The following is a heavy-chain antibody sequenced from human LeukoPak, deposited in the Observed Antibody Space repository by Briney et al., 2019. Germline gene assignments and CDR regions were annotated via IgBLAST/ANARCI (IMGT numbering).Heavy chain of an antibody. V-gene: IGHV4-4*02. CDR3: ARSGVAAAGTLYYFDY. CDR1: GGSISSSNW. D-gene: IGHD6-13*01. J-gene: IGHJ4*02. CDR2: IYHSGST. Sequence: SETLSLTCAVSGGSISSSNWWSWVRQPPGKGLEWIGEIYHSGSTNYNPSLKSRVTISVDKSKNQFSLKLSSVTAADTAVYYCARSGVAAAGTLYYFDYWGQGTLVTVSS.